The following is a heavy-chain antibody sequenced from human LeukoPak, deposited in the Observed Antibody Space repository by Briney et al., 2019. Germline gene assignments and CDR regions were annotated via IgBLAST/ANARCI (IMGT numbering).Heavy chain of an antibody. J-gene: IGHJ4*02. D-gene: IGHD1-1*01. CDR2: IRYDSNKN. V-gene: IGHV3-30*02. CDR1: GFTFSSYG. Sequence: GGSLRLSCAASGFTFSSYGMHWVRQAPGKGLEWVAFIRYDSNKNYYRESVKGRFTISRDNSKNTLYLQMNGLRAEDTAVYFCAKDKDPWKSTSISDFDYWGQGTMVTVSS. CDR3: AKDKDPWKSTSISDFDY.